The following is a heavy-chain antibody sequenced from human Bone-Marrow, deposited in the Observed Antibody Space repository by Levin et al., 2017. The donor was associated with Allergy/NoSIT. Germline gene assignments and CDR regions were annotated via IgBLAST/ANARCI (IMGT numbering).Heavy chain of an antibody. Sequence: PGGSLRLSCSASGFTFGNYAMHWVRQAPGKGLEYVSYITSNGESTYYIDSVKGGFTISRDNSKNTLDVQMTNLKAEDTAIYYCVKGGVVVADSFDFWGQGTLVTVSS. V-gene: IGHV3-64*05. CDR3: VKGGVVVADSFDF. D-gene: IGHD2-15*01. CDR2: ITSNGEST. J-gene: IGHJ4*02. CDR1: GFTFGNYA.